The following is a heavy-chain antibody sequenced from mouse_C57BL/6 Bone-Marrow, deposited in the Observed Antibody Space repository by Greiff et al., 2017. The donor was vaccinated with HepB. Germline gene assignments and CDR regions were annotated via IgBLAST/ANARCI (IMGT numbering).Heavy chain of an antibody. J-gene: IGHJ2*01. Sequence: QVHVKQPGAELVKPGASVKLSCKASGYTFTSYWMQWVKQRPGQGLEWIGEIDPSDSYTNYNQKFKGKATLTVDTSSSTAYMQLSSLTSEDSAVYYCARSGQLRLPFDYWGQGTTLTVSS. D-gene: IGHD3-2*02. CDR2: IDPSDSYT. CDR1: GYTFTSYW. CDR3: ARSGQLRLPFDY. V-gene: IGHV1-50*01.